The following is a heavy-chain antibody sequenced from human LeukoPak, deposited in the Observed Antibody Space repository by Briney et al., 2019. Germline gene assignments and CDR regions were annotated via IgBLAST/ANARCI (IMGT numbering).Heavy chain of an antibody. CDR3: AREGKDYYGSLMDV. CDR2: ISSSSSYT. Sequence: GGSLRLSCAASGFTFSDYYMTWIRQAPGKGLEWVSYISSSSSYTNYADSVKGRFTISRDNAKNSMYLQMNSLRAEDTAVYYCAREGKDYYGSLMDVWGQGTTVTVSS. CDR1: GFTFSDYY. D-gene: IGHD3-10*01. J-gene: IGHJ6*02. V-gene: IGHV3-11*06.